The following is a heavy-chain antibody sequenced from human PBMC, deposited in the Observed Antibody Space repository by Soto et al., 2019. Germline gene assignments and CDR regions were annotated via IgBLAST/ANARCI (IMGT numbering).Heavy chain of an antibody. CDR1: GYTFTSYY. V-gene: IGHV1-46*01. J-gene: IGHJ3*02. CDR3: AREGYYDSSGYYYVGAFDI. CDR2: INPSGGST. D-gene: IGHD3-22*01. Sequence: ASVKVSCKASGYTFTSYYMHWVRQAPGQGLEWMGIINPSGGSTSYAQKFQGRVTMTRDTSTSTVYMELSSLRSEDTAVYYCAREGYYDSSGYYYVGAFDIWGQGTMVTVSS.